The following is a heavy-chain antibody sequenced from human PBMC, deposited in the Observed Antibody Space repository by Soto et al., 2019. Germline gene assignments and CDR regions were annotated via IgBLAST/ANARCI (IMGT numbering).Heavy chain of an antibody. CDR1: GFTFSSYA. CDR3: AKDGEQLVLHFDS. Sequence: EVQLLESGGGLVQPGGSLRLSCAASGFTFSSYAMSWVRQAPGKGLEWVSAISGSGGSTYYADTVKGRFTISRDNSRITLYRQRNSLRAEDTAVYYCAKDGEQLVLHFDSWGQRSLVTVSS. D-gene: IGHD6-13*01. V-gene: IGHV3-23*01. J-gene: IGHJ4*02. CDR2: ISGSGGST.